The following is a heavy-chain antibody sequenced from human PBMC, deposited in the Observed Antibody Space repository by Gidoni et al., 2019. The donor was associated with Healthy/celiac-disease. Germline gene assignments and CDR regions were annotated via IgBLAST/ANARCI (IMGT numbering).Heavy chain of an antibody. CDR2: ISYDGSNK. CDR3: ARETWGP. Sequence: QVQLVESGGGVVQPGRSLSLSCSASGFTFSSHAMHWVRQAPGKGLEWVAVISYDGSNKYYADSVKGRFTISRDNSKNTLYLQMNSLRAEDTAVYYCARETWGPWGQGTLVTVSS. J-gene: IGHJ5*02. CDR1: GFTFSSHA. V-gene: IGHV3-30-3*01. D-gene: IGHD3-16*01.